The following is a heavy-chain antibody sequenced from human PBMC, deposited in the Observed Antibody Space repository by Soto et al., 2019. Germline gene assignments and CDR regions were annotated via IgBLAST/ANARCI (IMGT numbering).Heavy chain of an antibody. Sequence: EVQLVESGGGLVQPGGSLRLSCAASGFTFSTHSMNWVRQAPGKGLEWISYITSSDDTMYADSVKGRFTISRDNAKNSLYLQMNSLRAEDTAVYFCVGEVGFQLIYWGQGTLVTVSS. CDR2: ITSSDDT. D-gene: IGHD2-2*01. CDR1: GFTFSTHS. V-gene: IGHV3-48*01. J-gene: IGHJ4*02. CDR3: VGEVGFQLIY.